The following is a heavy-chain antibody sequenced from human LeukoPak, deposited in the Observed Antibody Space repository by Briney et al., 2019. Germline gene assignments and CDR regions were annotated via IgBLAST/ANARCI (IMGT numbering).Heavy chain of an antibody. V-gene: IGHV3-9*01. Sequence: PGGSLRLSCAASGFTFEDYAMHWVRQAPGKGLEWVSGISWNSGSIGYADSVKGRSTISRDNAKNSLYLQMNSLRAEDTALYYCAKGYYGDYGYYFDYWGQGTLVTVSS. CDR1: GFTFEDYA. CDR3: AKGYYGDYGYYFDY. CDR2: ISWNSGSI. D-gene: IGHD4-17*01. J-gene: IGHJ4*02.